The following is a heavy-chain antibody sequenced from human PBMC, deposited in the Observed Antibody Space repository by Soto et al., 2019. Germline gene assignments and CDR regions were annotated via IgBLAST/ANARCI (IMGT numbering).Heavy chain of an antibody. CDR3: ARMVIFGVVNLMYYFDY. J-gene: IGHJ4*02. Sequence: SETLSLTCTVSCGSISSSSYYWGWIRQPPGKGLEWIGSIYYSGSTYYNPSLKSRVTISVDTSKNQFSLKLSSVTAADTAVYYCARMVIFGVVNLMYYFDYWGQGTLVTVSS. D-gene: IGHD3-3*01. CDR2: IYYSGST. V-gene: IGHV4-39*01. CDR1: CGSISSSSYY.